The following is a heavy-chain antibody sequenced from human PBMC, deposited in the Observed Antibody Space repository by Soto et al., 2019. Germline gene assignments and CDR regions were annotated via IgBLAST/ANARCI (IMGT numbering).Heavy chain of an antibody. V-gene: IGHV3-21*03. CDR2: ITSGSDYI. D-gene: IGHD3-9*01. J-gene: IGHJ4*02. Sequence: KSGGSLRLSCAASRFTFSSYTMNWVRQAPGKGLEWVAFITSGSDYIYYADSVKGRFTISRDDANNSLFLQMSSLRAEDTAVYYCTREHVVTIFRRGQRGSFDNWSQGTLVTVSS. CDR1: RFTFSSYT. CDR3: TREHVVTIFRRGQRGSFDN.